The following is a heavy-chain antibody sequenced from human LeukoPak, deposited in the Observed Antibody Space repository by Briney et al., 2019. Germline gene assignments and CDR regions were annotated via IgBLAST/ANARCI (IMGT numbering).Heavy chain of an antibody. Sequence: SETVSLTHAVYGESFSRYYWSWLRQPPGKGREWSMEINHSGSTNYNPSLKSRGTISVDTSKMQFSMKLSSVTAADAAVSYCASPIVLTTGGQGTGVTVTS. V-gene: IGHV4-34*01. J-gene: IGHJ4*02. CDR2: INHSGST. CDR3: ASPIVLTT. D-gene: IGHD4/OR15-4a*01. CDR1: GESFSRYY.